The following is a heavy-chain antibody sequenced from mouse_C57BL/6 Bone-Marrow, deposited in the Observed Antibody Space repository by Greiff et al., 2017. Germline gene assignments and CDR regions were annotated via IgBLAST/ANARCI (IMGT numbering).Heavy chain of an antibody. CDR1: GFTFSDYG. D-gene: IGHD4-1*01. V-gene: IGHV5-17*01. Sequence: EVQLVESGGGLVKPGGSLKLSCAASGFTFSDYGMHWVRQAPEKGLEWVAYISSGSSTIYYADTVKGRFTISRDNAKNTLFLQMTSLRSEDTAMYYCARARLGREFAYWGQGTLVTVSA. CDR2: ISSGSSTI. CDR3: ARARLGREFAY. J-gene: IGHJ3*01.